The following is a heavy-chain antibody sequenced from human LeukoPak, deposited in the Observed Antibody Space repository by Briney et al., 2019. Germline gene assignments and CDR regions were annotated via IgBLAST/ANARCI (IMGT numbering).Heavy chain of an antibody. D-gene: IGHD1-7*01. CDR2: INPSGGST. Sequence: GASVKVSCKASGYTFTSYYMHWVRQAPGQGLEWMGIINPSGGSTTYARKFQGRVTMTKDTSTSTVYMELSSLRSEDTAVYYCARVVNHSWNYGGGLEYWGQGTLVTVSS. V-gene: IGHV1-46*01. J-gene: IGHJ4*02. CDR1: GYTFTSYY. CDR3: ARVVNHSWNYGGGLEY.